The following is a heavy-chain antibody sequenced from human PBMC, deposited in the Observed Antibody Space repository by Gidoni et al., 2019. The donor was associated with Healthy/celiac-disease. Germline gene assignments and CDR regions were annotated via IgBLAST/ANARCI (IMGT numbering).Heavy chain of an antibody. Sequence: QVQLQESGPGLVKPSETLSLTCTVSGGSLSSYYWSWIRQPPGKGLDWSGYINYSGRTNYNPSLKSRVTISVDTSKNQFSMKLSAVTAADTAVYYCARRRGSSWYLNGFDPWGQGTLVTVSS. CDR2: INYSGRT. CDR1: GGSLSSYY. J-gene: IGHJ5*02. V-gene: IGHV4-59*12. D-gene: IGHD2-15*01. CDR3: ARRRGSSWYLNGFDP.